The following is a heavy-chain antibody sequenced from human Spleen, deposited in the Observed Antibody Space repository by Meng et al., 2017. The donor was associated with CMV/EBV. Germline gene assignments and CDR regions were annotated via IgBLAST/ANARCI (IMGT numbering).Heavy chain of an antibody. V-gene: IGHV5-51*01. CDR3: ARGGYCTSTNCLVDAFDI. J-gene: IGHJ3*02. D-gene: IGHD2-2*01. CDR2: IYPGDSDT. CDR1: GYSFTTYW. Sequence: GESLKISCKGSGYSFTTYWIGWVRQMPGKGLEWMGVIYPGDSDTRYSPSFQGQVTISADKSISTAYLQWSSLKASDTSMYYCARGGYCTSTNCLVDAFDIWGQGTMVTVSS.